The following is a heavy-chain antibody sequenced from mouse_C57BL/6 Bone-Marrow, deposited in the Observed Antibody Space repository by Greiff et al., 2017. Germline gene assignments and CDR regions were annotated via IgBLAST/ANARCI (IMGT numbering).Heavy chain of an antibody. CDR1: GFNIKDDY. CDR2: IDPENGDT. J-gene: IGHJ2*01. D-gene: IGHD1-1*01. Sequence: EVKVVESGAELVRPGASVKLSCTASGFNIKDDYMHWVKQRPEQGLEWIGWIDPENGDTEYASKFQGKATITADTSSNTAYLQLSSLTSEDTAVYYCTTTTVVATDYWGQGTTLTVSS. V-gene: IGHV14-4*01. CDR3: TTTTVVATDY.